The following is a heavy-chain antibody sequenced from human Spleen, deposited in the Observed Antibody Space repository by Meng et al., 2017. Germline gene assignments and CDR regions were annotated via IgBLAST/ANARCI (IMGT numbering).Heavy chain of an antibody. CDR1: GYNLPDSY. CDR2: INPKSGDT. V-gene: IGHV1-2*06. Sequence: QVKQVYLGAEGKKPGGEVKVSWKTSGYNLPDSYIHWGRRAPGQGLEWMGRINPKSGDTNYAQKFQARVTMTGDTSISTAYMELSGLRSDDTAMYYCARDEDISAAGKLFGDYWGQGTLVTVSS. J-gene: IGHJ4*02. CDR3: ARDEDISAAGKLFGDY. D-gene: IGHD6-25*01.